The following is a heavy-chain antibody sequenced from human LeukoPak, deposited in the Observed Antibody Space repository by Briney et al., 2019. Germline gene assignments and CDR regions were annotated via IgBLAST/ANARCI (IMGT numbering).Heavy chain of an antibody. V-gene: IGHV3-20*04. CDR2: INWNGGST. D-gene: IGHD3-3*01. J-gene: IGHJ6*03. Sequence: GGSLRLSCAASGFTFDDYGMSWVRHAPGKGLEWVCGINWNGGSTVYADSVKGRFTISRDKDKNCLYLQMNSLRAEDTALYYCARQGTLGYDFWSGYYRYHYYYYYYMDVWGKGTTVTVSS. CDR3: ARQGTLGYDFWSGYYRYHYYYYYYMDV. CDR1: GFTFDDYG.